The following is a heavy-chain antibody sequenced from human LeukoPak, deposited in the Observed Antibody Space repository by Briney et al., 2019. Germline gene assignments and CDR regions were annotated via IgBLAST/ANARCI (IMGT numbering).Heavy chain of an antibody. V-gene: IGHV5-51*01. D-gene: IGHD2-15*01. Sequence: GGALKTSLKGSGYGFTSYWIGLVRPMPGKGLGGVGSIYPEYSDTRYSASFQGQVTISADKSISTAYLAWSSLKRADTAMYYCARGGWPAPGASWFDSWGAGDLVTAS. J-gene: IGHJ5*01. CDR2: IYPEYSDT. CDR3: ARGGWPAPGASWFDS. CDR1: GYGFTSYW.